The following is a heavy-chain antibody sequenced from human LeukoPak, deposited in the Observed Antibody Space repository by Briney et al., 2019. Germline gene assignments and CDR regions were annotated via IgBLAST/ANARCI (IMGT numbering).Heavy chain of an antibody. CDR1: GYSISSGYY. CDR2: IYHSGST. J-gene: IGHJ4*02. V-gene: IGHV4-38-2*02. D-gene: IGHD2-2*01. Sequence: SETLSLTCTVSGYSISSGYYWGWIRQPPGKGLEWIGSIYHSGSTYYNPSLMSRVTISVDTSKNQFSLKLSSVTAADTAVYYCARALIVVVPAAIDYWGQGTLVTVSS. CDR3: ARALIVVVPAAIDY.